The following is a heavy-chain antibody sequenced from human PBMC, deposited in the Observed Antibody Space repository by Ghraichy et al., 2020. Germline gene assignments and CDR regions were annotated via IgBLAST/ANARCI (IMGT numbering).Heavy chain of an antibody. Sequence: SETLSLTCTVSGGSISSYYWSWIRQPPGKGLEWIGYIYYSGSTNYNPSLKSRVTISVDTSKNQFSLKLSSVTAADTAVYYCATYSYGYFDYWGQGTLVTVSS. CDR2: IYYSGST. CDR1: GGSISSYY. D-gene: IGHD5-18*01. V-gene: IGHV4-59*01. J-gene: IGHJ4*02. CDR3: ATYSYGYFDY.